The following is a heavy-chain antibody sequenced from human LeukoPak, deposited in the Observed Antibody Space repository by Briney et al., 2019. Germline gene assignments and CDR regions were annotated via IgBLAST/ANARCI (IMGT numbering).Heavy chain of an antibody. V-gene: IGHV1-8*02. Sequence: ASVKVSCKASGYTFNTYGITWVRQATGQGLEWMGWMNPNSGNTGYAQKSQGRVTMTRNTSISTAYMELSSLRSEDTAVYYCARTIAAARYGGLDYWGQGTLVTVSS. CDR2: MNPNSGNT. J-gene: IGHJ4*02. D-gene: IGHD6-13*01. CDR3: ARTIAAARYGGLDY. CDR1: GYTFNTYG.